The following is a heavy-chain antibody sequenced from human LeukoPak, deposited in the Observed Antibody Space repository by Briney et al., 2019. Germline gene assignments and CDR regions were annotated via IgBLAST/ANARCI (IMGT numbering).Heavy chain of an antibody. CDR2: LYSGGST. Sequence: GGSLRLSCAASGFTVSRNYMSWVRQAPGKGLEWVSILYSGGSTYYADSVKGRFTISRDNSKNTVYLQMNSLRVEDTAMYYCARTDGGPWWYYFDYWGQGTLVTVSS. J-gene: IGHJ4*02. CDR1: GFTVSRNY. D-gene: IGHD2-8*02. CDR3: ARTDGGPWWYYFDY. V-gene: IGHV3-53*01.